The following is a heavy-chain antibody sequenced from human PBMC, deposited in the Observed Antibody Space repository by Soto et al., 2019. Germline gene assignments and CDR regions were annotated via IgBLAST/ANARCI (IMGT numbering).Heavy chain of an antibody. D-gene: IGHD2-2*01. J-gene: IGHJ5*02. CDR1: GVSISSSHW. CDR3: ARIAVVPYALDP. Sequence: KSSETLSLTCDVSGVSISSSHWWCWLRQPPGKGLEWIGEFYHSGSANYNPSLKSRVSMSVDKSKTQFSLRLTSVTAEDTALYFCARIAVVPYALDPWGQGTLVTVSS. CDR2: FYHSGSA. V-gene: IGHV4-4*02.